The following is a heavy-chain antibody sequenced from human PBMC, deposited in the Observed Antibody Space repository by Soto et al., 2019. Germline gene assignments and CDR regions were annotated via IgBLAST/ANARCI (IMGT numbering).Heavy chain of an antibody. CDR3: TRGGRRGWRLVFDY. V-gene: IGHV4-34*01. CDR2: INHSGST. Sequence: PSETLSLTCAVYGGSFSGYFWSWIRQPPGKGLEWIGEINHSGSTNYTPSLKSRVTISVDTSKNQFSLKLSSVTAADTAVYYCTRGGRRGWRLVFDYWGQGTRVTVSS. J-gene: IGHJ4*02. CDR1: GGSFSGYF. D-gene: IGHD5-12*01.